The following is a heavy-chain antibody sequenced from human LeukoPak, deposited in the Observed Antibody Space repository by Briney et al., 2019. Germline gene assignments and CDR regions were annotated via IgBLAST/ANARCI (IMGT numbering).Heavy chain of an antibody. V-gene: IGHV3-30*18. D-gene: IGHD1-14*01. J-gene: IGHJ4*02. Sequence: GMCLRLSCAASGFTFSGYAMHWGRQAPGKGLEWVAVILHDGSKKYYVDSVKGRFTISRDNSINTLFLQLNSLRPEDSAVYYCAKTPTNRYTLDYWGQGTPVTVSS. CDR2: ILHDGSKK. CDR3: AKTPTNRYTLDY. CDR1: GFTFSGYA.